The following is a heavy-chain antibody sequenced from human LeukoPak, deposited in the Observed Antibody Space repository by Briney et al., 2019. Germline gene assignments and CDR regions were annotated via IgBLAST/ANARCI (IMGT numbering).Heavy chain of an antibody. Sequence: SETLSLTCTVSGGSISSYYWNWIRQPAGKGLEWIGRIYTSGSTNYNPSLKSRVTMSVDTSKNQFSLKLNSVTAADTAVYYCAGTYWIQLWLKPVFDYWGQGTLVTVSS. J-gene: IGHJ4*02. CDR3: AGTYWIQLWLKPVFDY. D-gene: IGHD5-18*01. CDR1: GGSISSYY. V-gene: IGHV4-4*07. CDR2: IYTSGST.